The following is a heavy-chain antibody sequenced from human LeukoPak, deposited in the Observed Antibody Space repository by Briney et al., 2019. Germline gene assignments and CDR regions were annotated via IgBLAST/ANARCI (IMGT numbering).Heavy chain of an antibody. CDR2: ISSSSSTI. Sequence: GGSLRLSCAASGFTFSSYSMNWVRQAPGKGLEWVSYISSSSSTIYCADSVKGRFTISRDNAKNSLYLQMNSLRAEDTAVYYCARSYGSGSSYYFDYWGQGTLVTVSS. D-gene: IGHD3-10*01. V-gene: IGHV3-48*01. CDR3: ARSYGSGSSYYFDY. CDR1: GFTFSSYS. J-gene: IGHJ4*02.